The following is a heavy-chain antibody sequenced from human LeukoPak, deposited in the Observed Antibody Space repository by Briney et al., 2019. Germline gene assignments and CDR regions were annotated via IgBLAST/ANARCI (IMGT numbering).Heavy chain of an antibody. J-gene: IGHJ5*02. CDR2: VYTSGST. CDR1: GGSISSYL. CDR3: ARRIDSSSFNWFDP. V-gene: IGHV4-4*07. Sequence: SETLSLTCTVSGGSISSYLWSWIRQPAGKEREWIGRVYTSGSTNYNPSLKSRVTMSVDTSKNQFSLKLRSVTAADTAVYYCARRIDSSSFNWFDPWGQGTLVTVSS. D-gene: IGHD6-13*01.